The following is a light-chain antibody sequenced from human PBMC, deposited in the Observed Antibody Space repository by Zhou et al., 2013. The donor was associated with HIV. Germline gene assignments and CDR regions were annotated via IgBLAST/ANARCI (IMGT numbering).Light chain of an antibody. Sequence: EIVLTQSPGTLSLSPGERATLSCRASQSVSSSYLAWYRQKPGQAPRLLIYAASSRATGIPDRFSGSGSGTDFTLTISRLEPEDFAVYYCQQYGTSFTFG. CDR2: AAS. J-gene: IGKJ3*01. CDR3: QQYGTSFT. CDR1: QSVSSSY. V-gene: IGKV3-20*01.